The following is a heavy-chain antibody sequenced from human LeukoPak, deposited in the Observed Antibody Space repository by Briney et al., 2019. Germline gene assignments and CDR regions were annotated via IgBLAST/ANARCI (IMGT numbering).Heavy chain of an antibody. CDR2: IYHSGST. CDR1: GGSISSSNW. D-gene: IGHD2-15*01. J-gene: IGHJ5*02. V-gene: IGHV4-4*02. Sequence: SETLSLTCAVSGGSISSSNWWSWVRQPPGKGLEWIGEIYHSGSTNYNPSLKSRVTISVDKSKNQFSLKLSSVTAADTAVYYCARDNVVVVAAIGNWFDPWGQGTLVTVSS. CDR3: ARDNVVVVAAIGNWFDP.